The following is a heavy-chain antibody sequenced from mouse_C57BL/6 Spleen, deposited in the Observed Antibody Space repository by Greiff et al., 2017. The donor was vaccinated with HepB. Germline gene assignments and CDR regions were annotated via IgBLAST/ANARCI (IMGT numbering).Heavy chain of an antibody. CDR3: ARTPYYGSTSWYFDV. CDR2: ISSGSSTI. J-gene: IGHJ1*03. D-gene: IGHD1-1*01. CDR1: GFTFSDYG. V-gene: IGHV5-17*01. Sequence: EVMLVESGGGLVKPGGSLKLSCAASGFTFSDYGMHWVRQAPEKGLEWVAYISSGSSTIYYADTVKGRFTISRDNAKNTLFLQMTSLRSEDTAMYYCARTPYYGSTSWYFDVWGTGTTVTVSS.